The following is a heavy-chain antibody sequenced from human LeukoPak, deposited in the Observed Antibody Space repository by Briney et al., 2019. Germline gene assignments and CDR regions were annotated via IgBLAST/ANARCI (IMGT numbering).Heavy chain of an antibody. V-gene: IGHV4-61*02. Sequence: PSQTLSLTCTLPGGSISSRSYYWAWIRQPAGKGLEWIGRMYTSGSTNYNPSLKSRVTISVDTSKNQFSLKLSSVTAADTAVYYCARDVGRYTYGYRPTEVYWYFDLWGRGTLVTVSS. D-gene: IGHD5-18*01. J-gene: IGHJ2*01. CDR1: GGSISSRSYY. CDR2: MYTSGST. CDR3: ARDVGRYTYGYRPTEVYWYFDL.